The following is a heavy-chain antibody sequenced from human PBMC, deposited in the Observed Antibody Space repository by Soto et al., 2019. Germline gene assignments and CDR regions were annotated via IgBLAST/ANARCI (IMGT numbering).Heavy chain of an antibody. J-gene: IGHJ6*02. Sequence: GSLELSCAASGFTFSSYGMHGVRQAPGKGLEWVAVISYDGSNKYYADSVKGRFTISRDNSKNTLYLQMNSLRAEDTAVYYCAKDVVVGATTGLGDYYYYYGMDVWGQGTTVTVSS. CDR3: AKDVVVGATTGLGDYYYYYGMDV. CDR2: ISYDGSNK. D-gene: IGHD1-26*01. CDR1: GFTFSSYG. V-gene: IGHV3-30*18.